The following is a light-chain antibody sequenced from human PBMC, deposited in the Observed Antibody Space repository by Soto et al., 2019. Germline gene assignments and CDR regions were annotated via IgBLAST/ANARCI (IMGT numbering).Light chain of an antibody. CDR1: QAISSW. Sequence: DIQMTQSPSSVSASVGDRVTITCRASQAISSWLAWYQQKPGKAPKFLIFAASSLQSRVPSRFSVSGSGTDFTLTISSLQAEDFATYYCQQANSFPITFGQGTRLEIK. CDR2: AAS. J-gene: IGKJ5*01. V-gene: IGKV1-12*01. CDR3: QQANSFPIT.